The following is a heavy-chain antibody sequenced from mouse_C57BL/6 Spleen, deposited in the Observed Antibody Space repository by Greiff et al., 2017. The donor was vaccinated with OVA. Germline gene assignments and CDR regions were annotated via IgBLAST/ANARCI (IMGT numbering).Heavy chain of an antibody. Sequence: VQRVESGAELVMPGASVKLSCKASGYTFTSYWMHWVKQRPGQGLEWIGEIDPSDSYTNYNQKFKGKSTLTVDKSSSTAYMQLSSLTSEDSAVYYCARGGDGYAMDYWGQGTSVTVSS. J-gene: IGHJ4*01. CDR1: GYTFTSYW. V-gene: IGHV1-69*01. CDR3: ARGGDGYAMDY. CDR2: IDPSDSYT.